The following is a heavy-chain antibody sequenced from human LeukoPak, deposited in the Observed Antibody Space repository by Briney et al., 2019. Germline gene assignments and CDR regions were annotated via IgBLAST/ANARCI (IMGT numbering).Heavy chain of an antibody. CDR3: ARVSLWFGELLWD. Sequence: SETLSLTCTVSGGSISSGSYYWSWIRQPAGKGLEWIGRIYTSGSTNYNPSLKSRVTISVDTSKNQFSLKLSSVTAADTAVYYCARVSLWFGELLWDWGQGTLVTVSS. D-gene: IGHD3-10*01. CDR1: GGSISSGSYY. V-gene: IGHV4-61*02. J-gene: IGHJ4*02. CDR2: IYTSGST.